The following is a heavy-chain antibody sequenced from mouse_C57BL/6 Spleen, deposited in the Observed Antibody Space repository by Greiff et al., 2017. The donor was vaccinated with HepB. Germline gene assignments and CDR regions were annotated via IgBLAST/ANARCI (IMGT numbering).Heavy chain of an antibody. CDR1: GFTFSSYA. CDR3: TSYDYEGYFDY. V-gene: IGHV5-9-1*02. Sequence: EVKLMESGEGLVKPGGSLKLSCAASGFTFSSYAMSWVRQTPEKRLEWVAYISSGGDYIYYADTVKGRFTISRDNARNTLYLQMSSLKSEDTAMYYCTSYDYEGYFDYWGQGTTLTVSS. J-gene: IGHJ2*01. D-gene: IGHD2-4*01. CDR2: ISSGGDYI.